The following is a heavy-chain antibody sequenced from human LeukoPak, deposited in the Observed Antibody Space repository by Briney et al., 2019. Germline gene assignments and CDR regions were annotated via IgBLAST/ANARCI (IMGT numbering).Heavy chain of an antibody. V-gene: IGHV4-34*01. CDR2: INHSGST. CDR3: AASIAAAGTPFTFDY. CDR1: GGSFSGYY. Sequence: PSETLSLTCAVYGGSFSGYYWSWIRQPPGKGLEWIGEINHSGSTNYNPSLKSRVTISVDTSKNQFSLKLSSVTAADTAVYYCAASIAAAGTPFTFDYWGQGTLVTVSS. D-gene: IGHD6-13*01. J-gene: IGHJ4*02.